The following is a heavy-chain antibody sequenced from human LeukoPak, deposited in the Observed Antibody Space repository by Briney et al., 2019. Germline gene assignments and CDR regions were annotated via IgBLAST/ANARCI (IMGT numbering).Heavy chain of an antibody. D-gene: IGHD1-26*01. V-gene: IGHV4-38-2*02. CDR2: IYHSGST. CDR1: GYSISSGYY. J-gene: IGHJ4*02. CDR3: ARERRIVWSTDY. Sequence: SETLSLTCTVSGYSISSGYYWGWIRQPPGKGLEWIGSIYHSGSTYYNPSLKSRVTISGDTSKNQFSLNLTTVTAADTALYFCARERRIVWSTDYWGQGALVTVSS.